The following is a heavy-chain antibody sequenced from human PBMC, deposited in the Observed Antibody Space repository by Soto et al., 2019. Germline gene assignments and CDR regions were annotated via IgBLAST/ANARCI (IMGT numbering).Heavy chain of an antibody. Sequence: QIQLVQSGPEVRKPGASVKVSCKASGYTFTSYGISWVRQAPGQGLEWLGWISAYNDNTNYAQKLQGRLTLTTDTSTRTASMELRNLRSVYTAVYFSASNGYYFVSGSYSPPLFYGIGVWGQGTTLTVSS. J-gene: IGHJ6*02. CDR2: ISAYNDNT. D-gene: IGHD3-10*01. V-gene: IGHV1-18*01. CDR1: GYTFTSYG. CDR3: ASNGYYFVSGSYSPPLFYGIGV.